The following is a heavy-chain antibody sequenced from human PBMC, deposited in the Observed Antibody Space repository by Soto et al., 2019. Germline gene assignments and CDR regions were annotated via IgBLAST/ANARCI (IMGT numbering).Heavy chain of an antibody. J-gene: IGHJ6*02. V-gene: IGHV3-30-3*01. CDR1: GFTFSSYA. CDR2: ISYDGSNK. Sequence: GGSLRLSCAASGFTFSSYAMHWVRQAPGKGLEWVAVISYDGSNKYYADSVKGRFTISRDNSKNTLYLQMNSLRAEDTAVYYCARWSGYDFYYGMDVWGQGTTVTVSS. CDR3: ARWSGYDFYYGMDV. D-gene: IGHD5-12*01.